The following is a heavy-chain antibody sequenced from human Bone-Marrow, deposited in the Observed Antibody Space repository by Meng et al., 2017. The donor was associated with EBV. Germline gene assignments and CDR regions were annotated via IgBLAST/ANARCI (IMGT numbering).Heavy chain of an antibody. CDR1: GGTFRSDA. CDR2: LIPMSDAP. CDR3: ASESGRGFTPDY. Sequence: QLVQSGAEVKKPVSSVKVSCKTSGGTFRSDAISWVRQAPGQGLEWMGGLIPMSDAPHYAQKFQGRVTITADESTSTHYMDLSGLRSEDTAVYYCASESGRGFTPDYWGQGTLVTVSS. J-gene: IGHJ4*02. D-gene: IGHD3-10*01. V-gene: IGHV1-69*01.